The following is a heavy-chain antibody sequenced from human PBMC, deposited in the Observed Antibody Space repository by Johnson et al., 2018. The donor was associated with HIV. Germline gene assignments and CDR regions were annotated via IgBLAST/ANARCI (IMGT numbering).Heavy chain of an antibody. J-gene: IGHJ3*02. Sequence: VQLVESGGGVVQPGRSLRLSCAASGFTFSSYGMHWVRQAPGKGLEWVAVIWYDGSNKYYADSVKGRFTISRDSSKNTLYLQMHSLRAEDTAVYYCARLIVGAPGAFDIWGQGTMVTVSS. CDR2: IWYDGSNK. CDR1: GFTFSSYG. V-gene: IGHV3-33*01. CDR3: ARLIVGAPGAFDI. D-gene: IGHD1-26*01.